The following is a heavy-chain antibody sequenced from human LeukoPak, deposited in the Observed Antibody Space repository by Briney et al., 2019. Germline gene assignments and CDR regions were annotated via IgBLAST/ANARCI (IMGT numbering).Heavy chain of an antibody. V-gene: IGHV4-39*01. D-gene: IGHD6-19*01. Sequence: SEPLYLTCTVPGGPISSSSYYWGWIRQPPGKGLEWIGSIYYSGSTSYNPSLKSRATISVDTSKNQFSLKLSSVTAADTAVYYCARHPQQWLDLGFDYWGQGTLVTVSS. CDR2: IYYSGST. J-gene: IGHJ4*02. CDR1: GGPISSSSYY. CDR3: ARHPQQWLDLGFDY.